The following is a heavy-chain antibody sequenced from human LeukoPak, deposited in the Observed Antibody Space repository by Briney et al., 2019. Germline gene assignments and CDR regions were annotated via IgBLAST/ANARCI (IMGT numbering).Heavy chain of an antibody. V-gene: IGHV3-74*01. D-gene: IGHD1-1*01. Sequence: GGSLRLSCAASGFTFSSYWMHWVRQAPGKGLVWVSRINSDGSSTSYADSVKGRFTTSRDNAKNTLYLQMNSLRAEDTAVYYCARDRPSVAGTGSDAFDIWGQGTMVTVSS. CDR2: INSDGSST. CDR3: ARDRPSVAGTGSDAFDI. CDR1: GFTFSSYW. J-gene: IGHJ3*02.